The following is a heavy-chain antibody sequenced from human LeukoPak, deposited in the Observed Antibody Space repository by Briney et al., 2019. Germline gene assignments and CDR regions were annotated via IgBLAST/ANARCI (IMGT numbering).Heavy chain of an antibody. CDR3: ARRSRDGWYFDY. CDR1: GFIFSTYE. V-gene: IGHV3-48*03. J-gene: IGHJ4*02. Sequence: PGGSLRLSCAASGFIFSTYEMNWVRQAPGKGLEWLSYISYSGRTIYYADSVKGRFTISRDNAKNSLYLQMNSLRVEDTAVYYCARRSRDGWYFDYWGQGTQVTVSS. CDR2: ISYSGRTI. D-gene: IGHD5-24*01.